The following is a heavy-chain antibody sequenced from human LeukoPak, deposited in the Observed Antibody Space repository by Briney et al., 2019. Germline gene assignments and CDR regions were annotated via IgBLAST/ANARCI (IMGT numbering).Heavy chain of an antibody. CDR2: ISYDGSNK. V-gene: IGHV3-30*04. J-gene: IGHJ5*02. CDR3: ARDGFRSDSSGYYFYNWFDP. Sequence: GGSLRLSCAASGFTFSSYAMHWVRQAPGKGLEWVAVISYDGSNKYYADSVKGRFTISGDNSKNTLYLQMSSLRAEDTAVYYCARDGFRSDSSGYYFYNWFDPWGQGTLVTVSS. D-gene: IGHD3-22*01. CDR1: GFTFSSYA.